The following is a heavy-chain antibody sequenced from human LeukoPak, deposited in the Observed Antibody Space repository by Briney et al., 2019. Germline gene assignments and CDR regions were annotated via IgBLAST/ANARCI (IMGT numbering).Heavy chain of an antibody. CDR1: GFIFSSYA. Sequence: GGSLRLSCAASGFIFSSYAMSWVRQAPGKGLEWVSSISGSGGSTYYADSVKGRFTISRDNSKNTLYLQMNSLRAEDTAVYNCAKLGDDAFDIWGQGTMVTVSS. V-gene: IGHV3-23*01. CDR2: ISGSGGST. D-gene: IGHD3-16*01. J-gene: IGHJ3*02. CDR3: AKLGDDAFDI.